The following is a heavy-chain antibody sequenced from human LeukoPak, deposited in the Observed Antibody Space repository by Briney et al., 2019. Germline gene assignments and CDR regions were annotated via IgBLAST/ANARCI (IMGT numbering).Heavy chain of an antibody. V-gene: IGHV1-46*01. Sequence: ASVKVSCKASGYTFTSYYVHWVRQAPGQGLEWMGIINPSGGSTTYAQKFQGRVTMTRDTSTSTVYMELSSLRSEDTAVYYCARVRFSSGWYTAFDMWGQGTMVTVSS. CDR2: INPSGGST. CDR1: GYTFTSYY. D-gene: IGHD6-19*01. J-gene: IGHJ3*02. CDR3: ARVRFSSGWYTAFDM.